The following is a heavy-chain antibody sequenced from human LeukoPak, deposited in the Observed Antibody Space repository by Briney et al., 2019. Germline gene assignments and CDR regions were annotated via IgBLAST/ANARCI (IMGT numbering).Heavy chain of an antibody. V-gene: IGHV4-39*07. CDR2: IYYSGST. Sequence: PSETLSLTCTVSDGSINSYYWGWIRQPPGKGLEWIGSIYYSGSTYYNPSLKSRVTISVDTSKNQFSLKLSSVTAADTAVYYCARGTGYSSGWYGYYYYMDVWGKGTTVTVSS. D-gene: IGHD6-19*01. CDR1: DGSINSYY. CDR3: ARGTGYSSGWYGYYYYMDV. J-gene: IGHJ6*03.